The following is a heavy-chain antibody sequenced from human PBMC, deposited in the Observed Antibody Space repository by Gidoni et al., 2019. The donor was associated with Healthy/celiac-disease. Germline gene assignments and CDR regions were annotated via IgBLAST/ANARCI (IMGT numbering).Heavy chain of an antibody. CDR3: ARSGGDENYYYYYMDV. Sequence: QVQLVESGGGVVQPGRSLRLSCASSGFTFSSYAMHWVRQAPGKGLEWVAVISYDGSNKYYADSVKGRFTISRDNSKNTLYLQMNSLRAEDTAVYYCARSGGDENYYYYYMDVWGKGTTVTVFS. V-gene: IGHV3-30*01. CDR1: GFTFSSYA. D-gene: IGHD4-17*01. CDR2: ISYDGSNK. J-gene: IGHJ6*03.